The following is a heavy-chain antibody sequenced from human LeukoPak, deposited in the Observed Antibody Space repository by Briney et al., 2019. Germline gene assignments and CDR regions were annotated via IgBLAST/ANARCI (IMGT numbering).Heavy chain of an antibody. CDR2: ISGSGGST. CDR3: APGGIAAAGCGWFDP. CDR1: GFTFSSYA. D-gene: IGHD6-13*01. Sequence: GGSLRLSCAASGFTFSSYAMSWVRQAPGKGLEWVSAISGSGGSTYYADSVKGRFTISRDNSKNTLYLQMNSLRAEDTAVYYCAPGGIAAAGCGWFDPWGQGTLVTVSS. J-gene: IGHJ5*02. V-gene: IGHV3-23*01.